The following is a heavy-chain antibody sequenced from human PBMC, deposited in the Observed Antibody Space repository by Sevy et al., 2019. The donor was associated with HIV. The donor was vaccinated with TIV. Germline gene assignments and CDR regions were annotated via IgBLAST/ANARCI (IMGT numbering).Heavy chain of an antibody. Sequence: GGYLRLSCAASGITFRNAWMTWVRQAPGKGLEWIGRIKSNGDGATTDIPAPVKGRFTISRDDSKHTLYPHMNSLQTEDPAVYYCATKSDFWSGYQYFHYWGQGTLVTVSS. V-gene: IGHV3-15*01. J-gene: IGHJ4*02. CDR1: GITFRNAW. CDR3: ATKSDFWSGYQYFHY. CDR2: IKSNGDGATT. D-gene: IGHD3-3*01.